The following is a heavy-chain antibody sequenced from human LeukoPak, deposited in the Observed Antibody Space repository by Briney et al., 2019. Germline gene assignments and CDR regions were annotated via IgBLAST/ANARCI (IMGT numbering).Heavy chain of an antibody. V-gene: IGHV3-30-3*01. D-gene: IGHD6-13*01. CDR3: ARVSDSSSWYPSYYFDY. J-gene: IGHJ4*02. CDR2: ILYDGSNK. Sequence: PGGSLRLSCAASGFTFSSYAMHWVRQAPGKGLEWVAVILYDGSNKYYADSVKGRFTISRDNSKNTLYLQMNSLRAEDTAVYYCARVSDSSSWYPSYYFDYWGQGTLVTVSS. CDR1: GFTFSSYA.